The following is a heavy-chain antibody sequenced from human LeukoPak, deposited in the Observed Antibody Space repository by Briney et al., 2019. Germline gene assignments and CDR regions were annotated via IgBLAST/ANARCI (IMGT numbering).Heavy chain of an antibody. CDR1: GFTFSSYG. V-gene: IGHV3-30*02. CDR2: IRYDGSNK. CDR3: ARPRLRYFDWLRRTDAFDI. D-gene: IGHD3-9*01. J-gene: IGHJ3*02. Sequence: PGGSLRLSCAASGFTFSSYGMHWVRQAPGKGLEWVAFIRYDGSNKYYADSVKGRFTISRDNSKNTLYLQMNSLRAEDTAVYYCARPRLRYFDWLRRTDAFDIWGQGTMVTVSS.